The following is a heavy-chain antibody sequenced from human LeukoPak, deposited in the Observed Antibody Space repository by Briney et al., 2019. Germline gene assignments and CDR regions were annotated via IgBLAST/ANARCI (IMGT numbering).Heavy chain of an antibody. J-gene: IGHJ6*03. CDR1: GGSFSGYY. V-gene: IGHV4-34*01. D-gene: IGHD2-2*01. CDR3: ARDRYCSSTSCPMDYYYYYMDV. CDR2: INHSGST. Sequence: SETLSLTCAVYGGSFSGYYWSWIRQPPGKGLEWIGEINHSGSTNYNPSLKSRVTISVDTSKNQFSLKLSSGTAADTAVYYCARDRYCSSTSCPMDYYYYYMDVWGKGTTVTVSS.